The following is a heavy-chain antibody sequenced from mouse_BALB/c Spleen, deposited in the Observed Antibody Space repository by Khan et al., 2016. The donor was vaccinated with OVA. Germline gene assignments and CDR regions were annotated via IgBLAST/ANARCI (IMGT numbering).Heavy chain of an antibody. D-gene: IGHD2-10*01. V-gene: IGHV2-6-7*01. J-gene: IGHJ4*01. CDR3: AKAYYGNYREAMDY. Sequence: VQLQESGPGLVAPSQRLSITCTVSGFSLTGYGVNWVRQPPGKGLEWLGMIWGDGSTDYNSVLKSRLSIRKDNSKCQVFLKMNSLQTDDTARYYCAKAYYGNYREAMDYWGQGTSVTVSS. CDR2: IWGDGST. CDR1: GFSLTGYG.